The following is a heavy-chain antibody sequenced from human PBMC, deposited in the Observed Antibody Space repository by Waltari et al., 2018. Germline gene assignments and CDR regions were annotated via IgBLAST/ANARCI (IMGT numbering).Heavy chain of an antibody. D-gene: IGHD1-26*01. CDR3: ATSGTYYFHWFDP. Sequence: QVQLVQSGAEVKKPGASVKVSCKVSGNTLTGLSMHWVRQAPGKGLEWMGGFDPEDGVTIYAQKFQGRVTMTEDTSTDTAYMELSSLRSDDTAVYYCATSGTYYFHWFDPWGQGTLVTVSS. V-gene: IGHV1-24*01. J-gene: IGHJ5*02. CDR1: GNTLTGLS. CDR2: FDPEDGVT.